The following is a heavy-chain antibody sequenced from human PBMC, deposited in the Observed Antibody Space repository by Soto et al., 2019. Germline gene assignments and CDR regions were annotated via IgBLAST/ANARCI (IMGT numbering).Heavy chain of an antibody. V-gene: IGHV3-53*05. D-gene: IGHD3-10*01. CDR2: IQSGGTT. CDR3: ARGGFYYYYMDV. Sequence: PGGSLRLSCAASGFTVSSKYMSWVRQAPGKGLEWVSLIQSGGTTYYADSVKGRFTISRDSSENTLHLQMDSLRSEDTAVYYCARGGFYYYYMDVWGKGTTVTVSS. J-gene: IGHJ6*03. CDR1: GFTVSSKY.